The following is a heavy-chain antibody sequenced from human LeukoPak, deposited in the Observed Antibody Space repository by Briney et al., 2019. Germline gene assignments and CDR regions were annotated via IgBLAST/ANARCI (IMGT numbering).Heavy chain of an antibody. Sequence: EASVKVSCKASGGTFSSYPVSWVRQAPGQGLEWMGGIIPIFDTPTYAQKFQGRVTIAAVESTSTAYMELSSLRSEDTAVYYCAGPLAPRRDYGLGVWGQGTTVTVSS. CDR2: IIPIFDTP. CDR1: GGTFSSYP. J-gene: IGHJ6*02. CDR3: AGPLAPRRDYGLGV. V-gene: IGHV1-69*13.